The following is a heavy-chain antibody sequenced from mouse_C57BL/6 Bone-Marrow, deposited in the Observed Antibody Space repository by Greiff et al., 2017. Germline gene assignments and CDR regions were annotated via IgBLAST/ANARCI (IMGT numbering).Heavy chain of an antibody. D-gene: IGHD2-10*02. CDR2: IHPNSGST. J-gene: IGHJ3*01. CDR3: ARGVWLGFAY. CDR1: GYTFTSYW. V-gene: IGHV1-64*01. Sequence: QVQLQQPGAELVKPGASVKLSCKASGYTFTSYWMHWVKQRPGQGLEWIGMIHPNSGSTNYNEKFKSKATLTVDTSSSTAYMQLSSLTSEDAAVYYCARGVWLGFAYWGQGTLVTVSA.